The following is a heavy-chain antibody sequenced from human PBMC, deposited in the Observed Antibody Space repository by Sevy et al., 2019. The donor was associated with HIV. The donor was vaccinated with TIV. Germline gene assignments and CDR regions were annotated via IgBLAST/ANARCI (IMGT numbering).Heavy chain of an antibody. Sequence: GGSLRLSCAASGFTFSSYEMNWVRQAPGKGLEWVSYISNRGTTISYSDSVKGRLTISRDNARNSLYLQMNSLRAEDTAVYYCARDLPPSATTVAHFDCWGQGTLVTVSS. V-gene: IGHV3-48*03. J-gene: IGHJ4*02. CDR1: GFTFSSYE. CDR3: ARDLPPSATTVAHFDC. CDR2: ISNRGTTI. D-gene: IGHD4-17*01.